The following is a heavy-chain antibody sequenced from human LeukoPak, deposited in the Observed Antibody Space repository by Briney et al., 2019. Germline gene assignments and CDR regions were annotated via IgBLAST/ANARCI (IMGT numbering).Heavy chain of an antibody. CDR2: IYTRGST. Sequence: PSQTLSLTCTVSGGSISSGSYYWSWIRQPPGKGLEWIGRIYTRGSTNYNPSLKSRVTISVDTSKNQFSLKLSSVTAADTAVYYCARILGYCSSTSCYVGDYYYGMDVWGQGTTVTVSS. J-gene: IGHJ6*02. CDR1: GGSISSGSYY. CDR3: ARILGYCSSTSCYVGDYYYGMDV. D-gene: IGHD2-2*01. V-gene: IGHV4-61*02.